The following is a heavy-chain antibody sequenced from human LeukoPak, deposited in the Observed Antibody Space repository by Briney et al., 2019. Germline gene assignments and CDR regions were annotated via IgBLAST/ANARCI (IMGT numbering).Heavy chain of an antibody. Sequence: SETLSLACTVSGGSISSYYWSWIRQHPGKGLEWIGYIYYSGSTYYNPSLKSRVTISVDTSKNQFSLKLSSVTAADTAVYYCATTYMVRGVADYWGQGTLVTVSS. V-gene: IGHV4-59*06. J-gene: IGHJ4*02. CDR3: ATTYMVRGVADY. CDR2: IYYSGST. D-gene: IGHD3-10*01. CDR1: GGSISSYY.